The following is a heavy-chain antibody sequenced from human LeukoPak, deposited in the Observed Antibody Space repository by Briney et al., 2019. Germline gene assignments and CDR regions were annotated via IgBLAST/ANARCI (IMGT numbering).Heavy chain of an antibody. CDR2: INSDGSIT. CDR1: AFTFTNYW. V-gene: IGHV3-74*01. J-gene: IGHJ4*02. D-gene: IGHD1-26*01. CDR3: AKGVGKWESLHFFDY. Sequence: GGSLRLYCAASAFTFTNYWMHWVRQAPGKGLVWVSHINSDGSITSYADSVKGRFTISRDDSRNTLYLQMNSLRGDDTAVYYCAKGVGKWESLHFFDYWGQGTLVTVSS.